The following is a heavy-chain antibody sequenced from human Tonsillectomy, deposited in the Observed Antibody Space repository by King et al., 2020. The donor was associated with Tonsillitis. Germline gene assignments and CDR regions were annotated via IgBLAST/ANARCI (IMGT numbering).Heavy chain of an antibody. CDR2: ISYDGRNK. CDR1: GFSFSVYA. CDR3: ARDSRSSGHRSYFDN. Sequence: VQLVESGGGAVQPGRSLRLACAASGFSFSVYAMHLVRQDPGRGLEWVSVISYDGRNKYYEDTVKGRLTISSDNSKNTLYLQMSSLRDEDTAVYYCARDSRSSGHRSYFDNWGQGTLVTVSS. D-gene: IGHD3-22*01. V-gene: IGHV3-30*04. J-gene: IGHJ4*02.